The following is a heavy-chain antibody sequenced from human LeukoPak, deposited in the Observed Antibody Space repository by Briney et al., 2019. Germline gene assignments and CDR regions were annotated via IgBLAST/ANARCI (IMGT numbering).Heavy chain of an antibody. J-gene: IGHJ4*02. Sequence: PSETLSLTCAVYGGSFSGYYWSWIRQPPGKGLEWIGEINHSGSTNYNPSLKSRVTISVDTSKNQFSLKLSSVTAADTAVYYCARLPIAVAGDYDYWGQGTLVTVSS. V-gene: IGHV4-34*01. D-gene: IGHD6-19*01. CDR1: GGSFSGYY. CDR2: INHSGST. CDR3: ARLPIAVAGDYDY.